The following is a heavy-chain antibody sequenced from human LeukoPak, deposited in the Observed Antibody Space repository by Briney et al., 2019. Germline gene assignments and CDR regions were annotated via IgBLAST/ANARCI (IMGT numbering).Heavy chain of an antibody. CDR1: GYTFTGYY. CDR2: INPNSGGT. Sequence: ASVKVSCKASGYTFTGYYMHWVRQAPGQGLEWMGWINPNSGGTNYAQKFQGRVTMTRDTSISTAYMELSRLRSDDTAVYYCAREQLWWRGNDAFDIWGQGTMVTVSS. D-gene: IGHD2-21*01. J-gene: IGHJ3*02. CDR3: AREQLWWRGNDAFDI. V-gene: IGHV1-2*02.